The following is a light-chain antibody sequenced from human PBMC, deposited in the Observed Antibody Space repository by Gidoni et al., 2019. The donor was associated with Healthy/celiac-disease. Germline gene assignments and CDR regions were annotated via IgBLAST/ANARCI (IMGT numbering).Light chain of an antibody. CDR3: QQSYSTPRT. J-gene: IGKJ1*01. CDR2: AAS. CDR1: QSISSY. Sequence: DIQITQSPSSLSAAVGDRVTITCRASQSISSYLNWYQQKPGKAPKLLIYAASSLQSGVPSRFSGSGSGTEFTLTISSLQSEDFATYYCQQSYSTPRTFGQGTKVEIK. V-gene: IGKV1-39*01.